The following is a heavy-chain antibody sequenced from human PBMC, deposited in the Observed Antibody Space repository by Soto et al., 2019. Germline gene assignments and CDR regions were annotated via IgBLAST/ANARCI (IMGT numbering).Heavy chain of an antibody. CDR1: GGTFSSDA. J-gene: IGHJ4*02. CDR3: ARVGDSSGYLDY. CDR2: IIPIFGTA. Sequence: SVKVSCKASGGTFSSDAISWVRRAPGQGLEWMGGIIPIFGTANYAQKFQGRVTITADKSTSTAYMELSSLRSEDTAVYYCARVGDSSGYLDYWGQGTLVTVSS. V-gene: IGHV1-69*06. D-gene: IGHD3-22*01.